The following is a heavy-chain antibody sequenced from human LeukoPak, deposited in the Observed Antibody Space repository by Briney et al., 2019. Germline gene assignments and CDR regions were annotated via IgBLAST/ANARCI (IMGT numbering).Heavy chain of an antibody. CDR2: IYYSGIT. V-gene: IGHV4-59*08. J-gene: IGHJ5*02. Sequence: PSETLSLTCSVSDDSISSYSGSWIRHPPGRGLEWIGYIYYSGITTYNPSLKSRVTISVDTSKNQFSLKLSSVTAADTAVYYCARQDSAYTYDWFYPWGQGTLVTVSS. CDR3: ARQDSAYTYDWFYP. CDR1: DDSISSYS. D-gene: IGHD5-18*01.